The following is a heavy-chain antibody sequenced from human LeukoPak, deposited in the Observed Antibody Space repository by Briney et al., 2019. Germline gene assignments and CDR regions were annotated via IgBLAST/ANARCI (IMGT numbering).Heavy chain of an antibody. CDR3: AKDTEYSSSGFDC. J-gene: IGHJ4*02. D-gene: IGHD2/OR15-2a*01. CDR2: ISGDGDKP. CDR1: GFTFDDSA. V-gene: IGHV3-43*02. Sequence: GGSLRLSCTASGFTFDDSAMHWVRQAPGKGLEWVSLISGDGDKPYYADSVKGRFTISRDNSKNSLYLQMNSLRTEDTALYYCAKDTEYSSSGFDCWRQGTLVTVTS.